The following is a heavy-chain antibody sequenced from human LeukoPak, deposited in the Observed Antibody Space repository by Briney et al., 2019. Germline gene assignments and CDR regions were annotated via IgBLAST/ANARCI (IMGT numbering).Heavy chain of an antibody. CDR1: GFTFSSHS. CDR3: AKTADKNSGTYYFDF. J-gene: IGHJ4*02. CDR2: ISSSSSTI. D-gene: IGHD1-26*01. Sequence: GGSLRLSCAASGFTFSSHSMNWVRQAPGKGLEWVSYISSSSSTIYYADSVEGRFTISRDNSKNTLYLQMNSLRAEDTAVYYCAKTADKNSGTYYFDFWGQGTLVTVSS. V-gene: IGHV3-48*01.